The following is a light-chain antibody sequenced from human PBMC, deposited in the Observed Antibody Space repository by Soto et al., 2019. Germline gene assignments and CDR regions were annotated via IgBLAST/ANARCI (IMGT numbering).Light chain of an antibody. V-gene: IGKV1-6*01. CDR1: QAIRNE. J-gene: IGKJ1*01. CDR2: AAS. CDR3: LQDHDYPRT. Sequence: AIQMTQSPSSLSASVGDRVIITCRASQAIRNELSWNQQKPGKAPELLIHAASTLQTGVPSRFSGGGSGTDFTLTISGLQPEDFATYYCLQDHDYPRTFGQGSKVEIK.